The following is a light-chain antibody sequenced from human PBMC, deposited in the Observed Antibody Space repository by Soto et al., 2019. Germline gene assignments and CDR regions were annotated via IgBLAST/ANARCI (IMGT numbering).Light chain of an antibody. CDR2: GES. CDR3: QQYNTWLWT. Sequence: EVVMTQSPATLSVSPGERATLSCRASQSVNANLAWYQQKPGQAPRLRIHGESNRATGIPARFSGSGFGTAFILTISRLQSEEFAVYYCQQYNTWLWTFGQGNKVEI. CDR1: QSVNAN. V-gene: IGKV3-15*01. J-gene: IGKJ1*01.